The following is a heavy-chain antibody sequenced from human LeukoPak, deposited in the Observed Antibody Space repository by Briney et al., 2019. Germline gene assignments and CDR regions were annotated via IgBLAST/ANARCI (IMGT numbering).Heavy chain of an antibody. CDR3: ARAPILYCSSTSCYVYYYYYGMDV. CDR1: GGTFSSYA. V-gene: IGHV1-69*01. CDR2: IIPIFGTA. J-gene: IGHJ6*04. Sequence: ASVTVSCKASGGTFSSYAISWVRQAPGQGLEWMGGIIPIFGTANYAQKFQGRVTITADESTSTAYMELSSLRSEDTAVYYCARAPILYCSSTSCYVYYYYYGMDVWGKGTTVTVSS. D-gene: IGHD2-2*01.